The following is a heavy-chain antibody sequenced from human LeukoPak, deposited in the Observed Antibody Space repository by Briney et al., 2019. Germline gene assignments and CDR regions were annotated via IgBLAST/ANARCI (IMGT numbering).Heavy chain of an antibody. V-gene: IGHV1-8*03. CDR2: MNPNSGNT. Sequence: ASVKVSCKASGYTFTGYYMHWVRQAPGQGLEWMGWMNPNSGNTGYAQKFQGRVTITRNTSISTAYMELSSLRSEDTAVYYCAREGDSSGLGYFDLWGRGTLVTVSS. D-gene: IGHD3-22*01. CDR3: AREGDSSGLGYFDL. CDR1: GYTFTGYY. J-gene: IGHJ2*01.